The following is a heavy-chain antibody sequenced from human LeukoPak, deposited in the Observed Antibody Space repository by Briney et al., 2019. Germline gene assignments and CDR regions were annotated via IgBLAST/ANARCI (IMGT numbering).Heavy chain of an antibody. CDR3: ATGDSAPSFSRYYFDY. D-gene: IGHD2-2*01. Sequence: PGGSLRLSCAASGFTFSSYGMHWVRQAPGKGLEWVAFIRYDGSNKYYADSVKGRFTISRDNSKNTLYLQMNSLRAEDTAVYYCATGDSAPSFSRYYFDYWGQGTLVPVSS. J-gene: IGHJ4*02. CDR1: GFTFSSYG. V-gene: IGHV3-30*02. CDR2: IRYDGSNK.